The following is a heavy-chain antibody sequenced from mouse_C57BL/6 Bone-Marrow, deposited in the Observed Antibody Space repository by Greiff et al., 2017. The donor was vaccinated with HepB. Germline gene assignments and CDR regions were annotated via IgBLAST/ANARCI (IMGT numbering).Heavy chain of an antibody. CDR1: GYTFTDYE. Sequence: QVQLQQSGAELVRPGASVTLSCKASGYTFTDYEMHWVKQTPVHGLEWIGAIDPETGGTAYNQKFKGKAILTADKSSSTAYMELRSLTSEDSAVYYCNTVAYYFDYWGQGTTLTVSS. CDR3: NTVAYYFDY. J-gene: IGHJ2*01. V-gene: IGHV1-15*01. D-gene: IGHD1-1*01. CDR2: IDPETGGT.